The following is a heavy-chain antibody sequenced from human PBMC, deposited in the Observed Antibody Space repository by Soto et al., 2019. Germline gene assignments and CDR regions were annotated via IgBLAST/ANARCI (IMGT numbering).Heavy chain of an antibody. CDR2: INYSGGST. D-gene: IGHD6-19*01. V-gene: IGHV3-23*01. CDR1: GFTFSNYA. CDR3: AKSVAVAARDAFAL. J-gene: IGHJ3*01. Sequence: EEQLLESGGGLVQPGGSLRLSCAASGFTFSNYAMSWVRQTPGKGLEWVSGINYSGGSTDYADFVKGRFIISRDNSKNTLSLQMNSLRAEDTALYYCAKSVAVAARDAFALWGQGTMVTVSS.